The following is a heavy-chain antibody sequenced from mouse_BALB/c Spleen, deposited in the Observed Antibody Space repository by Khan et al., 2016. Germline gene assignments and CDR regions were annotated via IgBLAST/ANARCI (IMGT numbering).Heavy chain of an antibody. J-gene: IGHJ2*01. Sequence: QVQLKQSGPGLVAPSQSLSITCTVSGFSLTSYGVHWVRQPPGKGLEWLGVIWAGGSTNYNSALMSRQSISKDNSKSQGFIKMNSLQTDETAMYYCARVTCYGNYGYFDYWGHGTTLTVSS. V-gene: IGHV2-9*02. CDR2: IWAGGST. CDR3: ARVTCYGNYGYFDY. CDR1: GFSLTSYG. D-gene: IGHD2-10*01.